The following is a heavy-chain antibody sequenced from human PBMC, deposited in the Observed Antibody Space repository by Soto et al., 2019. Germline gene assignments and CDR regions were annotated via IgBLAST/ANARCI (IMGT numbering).Heavy chain of an antibody. Sequence: GGSLRLSCAASGFTFTNYWMHRVRQVPGKGLVWVSRIDGVGTGTSYSDSVRGRSTISRDNAENTLYLQMNSLRAEDTAVYYCTTLFEYWGQGTPVTVSS. CDR2: IDGVGTGT. J-gene: IGHJ4*02. CDR1: GFTFTNYW. CDR3: TTLFEY. V-gene: IGHV3-74*01.